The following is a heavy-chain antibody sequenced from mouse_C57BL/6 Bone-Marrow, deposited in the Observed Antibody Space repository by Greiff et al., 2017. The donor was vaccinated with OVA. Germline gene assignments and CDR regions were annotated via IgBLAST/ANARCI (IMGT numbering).Heavy chain of an antibody. CDR3: ARPPHYYGSTYYFDY. D-gene: IGHD1-1*01. J-gene: IGHJ2*01. CDR1: GYTFTDYY. CDR2: ITPNNGGT. V-gene: IGHV1-26*01. Sequence: VQLQQSGPELVKPGASVKISCKASGYTFTDYYMNWVKQSHGKSLEWIGDITPNNGGTSYNQQFKGKATLTVDTSSSTAYMELRSLTSEDSAVYYCARPPHYYGSTYYFDYWGQGTTLTVSS.